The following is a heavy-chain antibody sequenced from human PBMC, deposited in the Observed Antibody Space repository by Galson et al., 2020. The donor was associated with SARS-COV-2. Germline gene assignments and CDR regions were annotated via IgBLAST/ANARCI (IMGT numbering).Heavy chain of an antibody. CDR2: SGGP. CDR3: AMGVVVAATFDY. D-gene: IGHD2-15*01. CDR1: GFTFSGSY. V-gene: IGHV1-18*04. J-gene: IGHJ4*02. Sequence: ASVKVSCKASGFTFSGSYIHWVRQAPGRGLEWMGWSGGPNYAQKLQGRVTMTTDTSTSTAYMELRSLRSDDTAVYYCAMGVVVAATFDYWGQGTLVTVSS.